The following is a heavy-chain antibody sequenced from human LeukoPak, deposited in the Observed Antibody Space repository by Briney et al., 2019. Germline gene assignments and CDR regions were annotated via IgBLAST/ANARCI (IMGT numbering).Heavy chain of an antibody. D-gene: IGHD6-19*01. J-gene: IGHJ5*02. CDR3: ARVAQQWLVDWLDP. CDR1: GGSFSGYY. V-gene: IGHV4-34*01. Sequence: SETLSLTCAVYGGSFSGYYWSWIRQPPGKGLEWIGEINHSGSTNYNPSLKSRVTISVDTSKNQFSLKLSSVTAADTAVYYCARVAQQWLVDWLDPWGQGTLVTVSS. CDR2: INHSGST.